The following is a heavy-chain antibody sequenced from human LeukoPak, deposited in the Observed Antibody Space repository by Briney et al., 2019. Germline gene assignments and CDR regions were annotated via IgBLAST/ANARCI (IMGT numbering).Heavy chain of an antibody. Sequence: PSETLSLTCTVSGGSISPYYWSWIRQPPGKGLEWLGYIYYSGNTDYNPSLKSRAAISVDTSKNQFSLKLSAVTAADTAVYYCARSTGSTRFIDYWGQGTLVTVSS. V-gene: IGHV4-59*01. CDR2: IYYSGNT. CDR3: ARSTGSTRFIDY. D-gene: IGHD2/OR15-2a*01. CDR1: GGSISPYY. J-gene: IGHJ4*02.